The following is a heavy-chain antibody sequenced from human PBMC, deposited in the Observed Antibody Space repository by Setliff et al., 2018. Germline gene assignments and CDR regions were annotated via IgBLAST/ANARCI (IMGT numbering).Heavy chain of an antibody. V-gene: IGHV1-18*01. J-gene: IGHJ3*01. Sequence: ASVKVSCKASGYTFTDFGVSWVRQAPGQGLEWVGWISPHNGNTYYAPKFQGTVLMTADTSTTTAYLELRSLRSDDTAVYYCAISTLSICSGGTCPNVFDVWGQGTMVTVSS. D-gene: IGHD2-15*01. CDR1: GYTFTDFG. CDR3: AISTLSICSGGTCPNVFDV. CDR2: ISPHNGNT.